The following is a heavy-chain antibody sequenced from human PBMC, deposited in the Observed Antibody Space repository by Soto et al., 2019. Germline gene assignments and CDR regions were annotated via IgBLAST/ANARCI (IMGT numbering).Heavy chain of an antibody. D-gene: IGHD3-22*01. CDR1: GGSIDSSTYY. J-gene: IGHJ5*02. CDR3: AEYYYDSSGYYNWFDP. Sequence: PSETLSLTCTVSGGSIDSSTYYWGWIRQPPGRGLEWIGNFYYGSTTYNNPSLNSRVTISVDTSKNQFSLKLSSVTAADTAVYYCAEYYYDSSGYYNWFDPWGQGTLVTVSS. CDR2: FYYGSTT. V-gene: IGHV4-39*01.